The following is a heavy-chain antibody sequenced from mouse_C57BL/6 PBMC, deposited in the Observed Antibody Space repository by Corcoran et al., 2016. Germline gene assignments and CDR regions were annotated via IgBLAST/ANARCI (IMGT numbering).Heavy chain of an antibody. CDR3: ARDRYGNHPLDY. CDR1: GYSITSGYY. V-gene: IGHV3-6*01. CDR2: ISYDGSN. Sequence: DVQLQESGPGLVKPSQSLSLTCSVTGYSITSGYYWNWIRQFPGNKLEWMGYISYDGSNNYNPSLKNRISITRDTSKNQFFLKLNSVTTEDTATYYCARDRYGNHPLDYWGQGTTLTVSS. D-gene: IGHD2-10*02. J-gene: IGHJ2*01.